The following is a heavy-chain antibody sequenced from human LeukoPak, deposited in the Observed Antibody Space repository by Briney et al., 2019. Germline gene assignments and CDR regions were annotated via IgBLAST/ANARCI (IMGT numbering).Heavy chain of an antibody. D-gene: IGHD3-10*01. CDR1: GGSISTNDYF. Sequence: PSETLSLTCTVSGGSISTNDYFWSWIRQSPEKGLEWIGYIHYSGITKSNPSLESRLTLSVDTSKNQLSLRLTSVTAADTAVYYCARVRGVGSDSFDYWGQGTLVTVSS. CDR3: ARVRGVGSDSFDY. CDR2: IHYSGIT. J-gene: IGHJ4*02. V-gene: IGHV4-30-4*01.